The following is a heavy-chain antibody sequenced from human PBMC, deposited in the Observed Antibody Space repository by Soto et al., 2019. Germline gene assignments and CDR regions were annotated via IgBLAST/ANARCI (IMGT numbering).Heavy chain of an antibody. CDR1: GASISSSY. J-gene: IGHJ4*02. CDR2: IYHSGST. Sequence: SETLSLTCTVSGASISSSYWSWIRRPPGKGLEWIGYIYHSGSTKYNPSLKSRVTISVDTSKNQFSVKLSSVTAADTAVYYCARVWGLDYIDSWGQGTRVNVSS. CDR3: ARVWGLDYIDS. V-gene: IGHV4-59*01. D-gene: IGHD7-27*01.